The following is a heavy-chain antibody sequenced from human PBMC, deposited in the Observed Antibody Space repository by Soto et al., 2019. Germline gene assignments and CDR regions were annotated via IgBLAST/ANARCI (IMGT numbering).Heavy chain of an antibody. CDR2: ISAYNGNP. D-gene: IGHD3-16*01. J-gene: IGHJ3*02. CDR1: GYTFTSYG. V-gene: IGHV1-18*01. CDR3: ARDDAGLGGKDALDI. Sequence: QVQLVQSGAEVMKPGASVKVSCKASGYTFTSYGISWVRQAPGQGLEWMGWISAYNGNPNYAQKLQGRFTMTTDTSKSTAYMELRSLRSDDTAVYYCARDDAGLGGKDALDIWGQGTMVTVSS.